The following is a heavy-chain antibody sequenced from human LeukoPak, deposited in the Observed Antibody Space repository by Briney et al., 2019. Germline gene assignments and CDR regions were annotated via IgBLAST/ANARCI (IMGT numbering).Heavy chain of an antibody. J-gene: IGHJ4*02. D-gene: IGHD4-17*01. CDR2: ISGSGGST. CDR1: GFTFSSYA. CDR3: ARDLGTTTVTTDY. V-gene: IGHV3-23*01. Sequence: GGPLRLSCAASGFTFSSYAMSWVRQAPGKGLEWVSAISGSGGSTYYADSVKGRFTISRDNSKNTLYLQMNSLRAEDTAVYYCARDLGTTTVTTDYWGQGTLVTVSS.